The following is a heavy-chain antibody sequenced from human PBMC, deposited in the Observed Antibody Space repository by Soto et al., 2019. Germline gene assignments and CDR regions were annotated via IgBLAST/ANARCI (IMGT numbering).Heavy chain of an antibody. CDR2: IYHSGST. V-gene: IGHV4-38-2*01. CDR3: ARTRGSLRDAFDI. D-gene: IGHD3-10*01. Sequence: LSLTCAVTSGDYWGWIRQPPGKGLEWIGTIYHSGSTYYNPSLKSRLTISVDMSKNQLSLTLTSVTAADTAVYYCARTRGSLRDAFDIWGPGTMVTV. CDR1: SGDY. J-gene: IGHJ3*02.